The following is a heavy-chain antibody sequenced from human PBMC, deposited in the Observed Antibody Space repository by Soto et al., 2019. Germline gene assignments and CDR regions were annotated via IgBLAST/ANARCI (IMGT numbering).Heavy chain of an antibody. CDR2: IYHSGNT. D-gene: IGHD5-18*01. Sequence: PSETLSLTCAVSGYSISSGYYWGWIRQPPGKGLEWIGSIYHSGNTYYNPSLKSRVTISVDTSKNQFSLKLSSVTAADTAVYYCVSVDTAMRDNWIDSWGTGILVTVFS. CDR3: VSVDTAMRDNWIDS. V-gene: IGHV4-38-2*01. CDR1: GYSISSGYY. J-gene: IGHJ5*01.